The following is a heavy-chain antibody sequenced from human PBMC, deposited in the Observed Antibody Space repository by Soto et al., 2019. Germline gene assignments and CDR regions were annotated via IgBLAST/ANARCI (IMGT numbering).Heavy chain of an antibody. V-gene: IGHV5-10-1*01. D-gene: IGHD3-22*01. J-gene: IGHJ4*02. CDR1: GYSFAGYW. CDR3: ARQIYDSDTGPNFQYYFDS. Sequence: GESLKISCKGSGYSFAGYWITWVRQKPGKGLEWMGRVDPSDSQTYYSPSFRGHVTISATKSITTVFLQWSSLRASDTAMYYCARQIYDSDTGPNFQYYFDSWGQGTPVTVSS. CDR2: VDPSDSQT.